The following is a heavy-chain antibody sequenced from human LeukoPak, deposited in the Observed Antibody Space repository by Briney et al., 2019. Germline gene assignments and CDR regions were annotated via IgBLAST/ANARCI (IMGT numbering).Heavy chain of an antibody. CDR3: ARSDIWGSYRFLDY. D-gene: IGHD3-16*02. J-gene: IGHJ4*02. CDR1: GAAISNYY. CDR2: MLYSGST. V-gene: IGHV4-59*01. Sequence: SETLSLTCTVSGAAISNYYWSWIRQSPGKGLEWIGYMLYSGSTNQNPSLRSRVTISVDTSKNQVSLKLSSVTAADTAVYYCARSDIWGSYRFLDYWGQGALVTVSS.